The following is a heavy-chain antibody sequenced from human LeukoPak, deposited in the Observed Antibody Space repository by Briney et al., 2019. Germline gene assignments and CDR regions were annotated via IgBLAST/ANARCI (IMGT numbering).Heavy chain of an antibody. D-gene: IGHD3-22*01. Sequence: SVKVSCKASGGTFSSYAISWVRQAPGQGLEWMGRIIPIFGTANYAQKLQGRVTLTTDESTSTAYMELSSLRSEDTAVYYCARDPAVLGYDSSGLDYWGQGTLVTVSS. CDR1: GGTFSSYA. J-gene: IGHJ4*02. V-gene: IGHV1-69*05. CDR3: ARDPAVLGYDSSGLDY. CDR2: IIPIFGTA.